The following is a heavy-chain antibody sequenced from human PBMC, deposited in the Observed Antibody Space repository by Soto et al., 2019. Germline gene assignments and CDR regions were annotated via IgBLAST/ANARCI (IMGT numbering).Heavy chain of an antibody. V-gene: IGHV3-74*01. CDR1: XFTFSSYG. Sequence: EVQLVESGGALVQPGGSLRLSCAASXFTFSSYGMHWVRQAPGKGLVWVSRINSDGSSTSYADSVKGRFTISRDNAKNTLYLQMNSLRAEDTAVYYCARTSLVVAAATREDYWGQGTLVTVSS. D-gene: IGHD2-15*01. CDR3: ARTSLVVAAATREDY. J-gene: IGHJ4*02. CDR2: INSDGSST.